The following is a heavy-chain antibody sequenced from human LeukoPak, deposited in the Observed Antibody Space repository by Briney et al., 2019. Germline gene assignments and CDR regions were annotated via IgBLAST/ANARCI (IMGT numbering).Heavy chain of an antibody. D-gene: IGHD1-14*01. J-gene: IGHJ4*02. Sequence: GRSLRLSCAASGFTFSSYAMHWVRQAPGKGLEWVAVISYDGSNKYYADSVKGRFTISRDNAKNSLYLQMNSLRAEDTAVYYCATPRRNYWGQGTLVTVSS. CDR2: ISYDGSNK. V-gene: IGHV3-30-3*01. CDR3: ATPRRNY. CDR1: GFTFSSYA.